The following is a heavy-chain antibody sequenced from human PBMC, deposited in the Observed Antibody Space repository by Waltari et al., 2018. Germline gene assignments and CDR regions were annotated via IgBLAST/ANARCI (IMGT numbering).Heavy chain of an antibody. CDR2: IKSKTEGEAI. CDR3: TTDDYYHSRAYYPGFDY. D-gene: IGHD3-22*01. CDR1: GFPFRYAG. J-gene: IGHJ4*02. Sequence: EVQLEESGGGVVKPGEYLRLCCAAAGFPFRYAGMSWVCQAPGKGLEWIGRIKSKTEGEAIDYAAPVKGRFTISRDDSKNTLYLQMNSLKTEDTAVYYCTTDDYYHSRAYYPGFDYWGQGTLVTVSS. V-gene: IGHV3-15*01.